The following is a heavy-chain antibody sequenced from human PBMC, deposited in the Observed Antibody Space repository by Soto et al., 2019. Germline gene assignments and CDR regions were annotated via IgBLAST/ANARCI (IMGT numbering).Heavy chain of an antibody. CDR2: ISSSSSTI. CDR1: GFTFSSYS. D-gene: IGHD3-16*01. CDR3: AGHKGDLKTYRAFTV. V-gene: IGHV3-48*01. Sequence: GGSLRLSCAASGFTFSSYSMNWVRQAPGKGLEWVSYISSSSSTIYYADSVKGRFTISRDNAKNSLYLKMNSLRAEDTAIYSCAGHKGDLKTYRAFTVWGQGIMVTVS. J-gene: IGHJ3*01.